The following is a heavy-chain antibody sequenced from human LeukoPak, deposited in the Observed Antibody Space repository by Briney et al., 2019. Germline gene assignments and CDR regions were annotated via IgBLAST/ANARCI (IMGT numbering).Heavy chain of an antibody. CDR1: GGSISSYY. CDR3: ARVDVDRGVVAFDI. J-gene: IGHJ3*02. V-gene: IGHV4-4*07. CDR2: IYTSGST. D-gene: IGHD3-10*01. Sequence: PSETLSLTCTVSGGSISSYYWSWIRQPAGKGLEWIGRIYTSGSTNYNPSPKSRVTMSVDTSKNQFPLKLSSVTAADTAVYYCARVDVDRGVVAFDIWGQGTMVTVSS.